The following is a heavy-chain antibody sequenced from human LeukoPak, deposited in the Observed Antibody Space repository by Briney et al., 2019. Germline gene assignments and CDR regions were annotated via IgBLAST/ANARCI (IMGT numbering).Heavy chain of an antibody. CDR2: IYHSGST. CDR3: ARETRYCSGGSCYSGMDV. D-gene: IGHD2-15*01. CDR1: GGSISRSNW. J-gene: IGHJ6*02. Sequence: SETLSPTCAVSGGSISRSNWWSWVRQPPGKGLEWIGEIYHSGSTNYNPSLKSRVTISVDKSKNQFSLNLSSVTAADTAVYYCARETRYCSGGSCYSGMDVWGQGTTVTVSS. V-gene: IGHV4-4*02.